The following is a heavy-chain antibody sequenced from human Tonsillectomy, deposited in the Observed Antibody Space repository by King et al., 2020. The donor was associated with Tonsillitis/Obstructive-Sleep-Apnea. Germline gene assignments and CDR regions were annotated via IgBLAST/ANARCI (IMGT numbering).Heavy chain of an antibody. V-gene: IGHV3-11*06. J-gene: IGHJ4*02. CDR1: GFTFSDYY. CDR2: ISSSSSYT. Sequence: VQLVESGGGLVKPGGSLRLSCAASGFTFSDYYMSWIRQAPGKGLEWVSYISSSSSYTNYADSVKGRFTISRDNAKNSLYLQMNSLRAEDTAVYYCANLELTGYYFDYWGQGTLVTVSS. CDR3: ANLELTGYYFDY. D-gene: IGHD1-14*01.